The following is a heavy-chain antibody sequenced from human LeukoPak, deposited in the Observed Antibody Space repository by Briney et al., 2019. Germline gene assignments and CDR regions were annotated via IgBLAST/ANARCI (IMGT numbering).Heavy chain of an antibody. J-gene: IGHJ4*02. CDR1: GASFSGYY. V-gene: IGHV4-34*01. CDR2: INHSGST. Sequence: SETLSLTCAVHGASFSGYYWSWIRQPPGKGLEWMGEINHSGSTNYNPSLKSRVTISVDTSKNQFSLKLSSVTAADTAVYYCARGPFRYDFWSGLPRPYYFDYWGQGTLVTVSS. D-gene: IGHD3-3*01. CDR3: ARGPFRYDFWSGLPRPYYFDY.